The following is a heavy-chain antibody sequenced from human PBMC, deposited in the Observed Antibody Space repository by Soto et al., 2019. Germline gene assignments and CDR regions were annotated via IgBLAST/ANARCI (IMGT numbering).Heavy chain of an antibody. CDR2: MNPNSGNT. CDR3: ARVLYDFGSGPDYYYMDV. CDR1: GYTFTSYD. Sequence: GASVKVSCKASGYTFTSYDINWLRQATGQGLEWMGWMNPNSGNTGYAQKFQGRVTMTRNTSISTAYMELSSLRSEDTAVYYCARVLYDFGSGPDYYYMDVWGKGTTVTVSS. D-gene: IGHD3-3*01. J-gene: IGHJ6*03. V-gene: IGHV1-8*01.